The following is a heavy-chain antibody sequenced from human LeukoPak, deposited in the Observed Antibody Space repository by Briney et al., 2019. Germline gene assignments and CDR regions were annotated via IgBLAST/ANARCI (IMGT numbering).Heavy chain of an antibody. D-gene: IGHD3-22*01. J-gene: IGHJ4*02. Sequence: ASVKVSCKVSGYSLTELSMQWVRQAPGKGLEWMGGFDPEDGETIYAEKFQGRVTMTEDTSTDTAYMELSSLGSEDTAVYYCAADRADFDSSGYALDYWGQGTLVTVSS. CDR3: AADRADFDSSGYALDY. CDR1: GYSLTELS. CDR2: FDPEDGET. V-gene: IGHV1-24*01.